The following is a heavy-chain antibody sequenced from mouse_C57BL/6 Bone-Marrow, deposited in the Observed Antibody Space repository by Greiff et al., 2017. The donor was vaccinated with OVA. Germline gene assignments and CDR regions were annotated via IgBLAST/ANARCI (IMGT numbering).Heavy chain of an antibody. D-gene: IGHD1-1*01. CDR3: AREGLITTVVPRRDFDY. J-gene: IGHJ2*01. Sequence: VQLQQSGAELVKPGASVKLSCKASGYTFTSYWMHWVKQRPGRGLEWIGRIDPNSGGTKYNEKFKSKATLTVDKPSSTAYMQLSSLTSEDSAVYYCAREGLITTVVPRRDFDYWGQGTTLTVSS. CDR2: IDPNSGGT. V-gene: IGHV1-72*01. CDR1: GYTFTSYW.